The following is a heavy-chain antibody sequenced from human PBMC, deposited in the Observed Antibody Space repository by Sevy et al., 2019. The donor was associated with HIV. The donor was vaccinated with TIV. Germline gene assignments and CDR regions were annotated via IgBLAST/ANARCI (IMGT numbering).Heavy chain of an antibody. CDR1: GFTFSSYW. Sequence: GGSLRLSCAASGFTFSSYWMSWVRQAPGKGLEWVASIKQDGSDKCYVDSVKGRFTISRDNAKNSLYLQMNSLRVEDTAVYYCASPRTKGFDPWGQGTLVTVS. D-gene: IGHD2-8*01. CDR2: IKQDGSDK. V-gene: IGHV3-7*03. CDR3: ASPRTKGFDP. J-gene: IGHJ5*02.